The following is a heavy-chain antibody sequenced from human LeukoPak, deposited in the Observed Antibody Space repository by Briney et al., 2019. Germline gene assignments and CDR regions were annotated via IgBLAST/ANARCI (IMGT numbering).Heavy chain of an antibody. CDR1: GFTFRNYA. J-gene: IGHJ4*02. V-gene: IGHV3-48*03. CDR3: ARLAVAGTSYFDY. D-gene: IGHD6-19*01. Sequence: QPGASLRLSCAASGFTFRNYAMSWVRQAPGKGLEWVSYISSSGSTIYYADSVKGRFTISRDNAKNSLYLQMNSLRAEDTAVYYCARLAVAGTSYFDYWGQGTLVTVSS. CDR2: ISSSGSTI.